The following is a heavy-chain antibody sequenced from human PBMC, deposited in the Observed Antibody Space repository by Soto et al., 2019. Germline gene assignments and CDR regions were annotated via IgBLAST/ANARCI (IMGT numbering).Heavy chain of an antibody. CDR3: ARESHDILTGPPWVWYFDL. CDR2: INDRGSI. V-gene: IGHV4-34*01. CDR1: GGSFSGYY. D-gene: IGHD3-9*01. Sequence: QVQLQQWGAGPLRPLETLSLTCGVSGGSFSGYYWAWIRQSPGKGLEWIGEINDRGSINSNPSLKSRVSISVDTSKNHYSLNLGSVTAADTAVYYCARESHDILTGPPWVWYFDLWGRGTLVTVSS. J-gene: IGHJ2*01.